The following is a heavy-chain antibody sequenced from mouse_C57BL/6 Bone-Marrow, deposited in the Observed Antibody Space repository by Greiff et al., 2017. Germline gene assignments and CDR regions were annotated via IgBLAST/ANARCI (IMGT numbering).Heavy chain of an antibody. Sequence: VQLQQSGAELVRPGASVTLSCKASGYTFTDYEMHWVKQTPVHGLEWIGAIVPETGGTAYNQKFKGKAILTADKSSSTAYMELRSLTSEDSAVYYCTEDYLYFDYWGQGTTLTVSS. D-gene: IGHD2-4*01. CDR1: GYTFTDYE. V-gene: IGHV1-15*01. J-gene: IGHJ2*01. CDR2: IVPETGGT. CDR3: TEDYLYFDY.